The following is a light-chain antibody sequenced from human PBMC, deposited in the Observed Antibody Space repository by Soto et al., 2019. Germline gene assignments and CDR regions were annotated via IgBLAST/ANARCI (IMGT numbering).Light chain of an antibody. CDR2: DAS. V-gene: IGKV1-5*01. CDR1: QGVGGW. J-gene: IGKJ1*01. Sequence: DIQMTQSPSTLSASVGDRVTITCRASQGVGGWLAWYQQKPGKAPNLLIYDASNLQGGVPSRFSGIGSGTEFTLSISSPQPDDFATYYCQQYNTFPWTFGQGTKVVVK. CDR3: QQYNTFPWT.